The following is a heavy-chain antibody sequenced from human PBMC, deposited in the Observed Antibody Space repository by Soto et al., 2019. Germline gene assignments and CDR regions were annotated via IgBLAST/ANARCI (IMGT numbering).Heavy chain of an antibody. D-gene: IGHD3-22*01. CDR2: IIPIFGTA. CDR1: GRTFSSYA. V-gene: IGHV1-69*01. CDR3: ASNYYDSSGYSYYFDY. Sequence: SVKFSCRASGRTFSSYAISWVRQAPGQGLEWMGGIIPIFGTANYAQKFQGRVTITADESTSTAYMELSSLRSEDTAVYYCASNYYDSSGYSYYFDYWGQGTLVTVSS. J-gene: IGHJ4*02.